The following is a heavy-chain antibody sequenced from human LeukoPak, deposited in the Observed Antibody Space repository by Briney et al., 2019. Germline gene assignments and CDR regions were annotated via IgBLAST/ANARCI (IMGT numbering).Heavy chain of an antibody. CDR1: GYTFTSYA. J-gene: IGHJ4*02. CDR2: INAGNGNT. V-gene: IGHV1-3*01. D-gene: IGHD3-22*01. CDR3: ARDRYYYDSSGYYYFDY. Sequence: ASVKVSCKASGYTFTSYAMHWVRQAPGQRLEWMGWINAGNGNTKYSQKFQGRVTITRDTSASTAYMGLSSLRSEDTAVYYCARDRYYYDSSGYYYFDYWGQGTLVTVSS.